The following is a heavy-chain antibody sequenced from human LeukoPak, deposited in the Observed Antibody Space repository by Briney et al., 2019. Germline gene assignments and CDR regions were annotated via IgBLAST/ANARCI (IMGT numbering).Heavy chain of an antibody. J-gene: IGHJ4*02. CDR2: IIPILGIA. CDR3: ARGITGRHFDY. CDR1: GGTFSSYA. Sequence: SVKVSCKASGGTFSSYAISWMRQAPGQGLEWMGRIIPILGIANYAQKFQGRVTITADKSTSTAYMELSSLRSEDTAVYYCARGITGRHFDYWGQGTLVTVSS. V-gene: IGHV1-69*04. D-gene: IGHD1-20*01.